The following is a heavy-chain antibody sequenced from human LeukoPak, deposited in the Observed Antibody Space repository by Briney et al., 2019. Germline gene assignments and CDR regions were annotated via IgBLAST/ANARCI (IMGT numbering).Heavy chain of an antibody. Sequence: GGSLRLSCAASGFTFSSYSMNWVRQAPGKGLEWVSYISSSGATIYYADSVKGRFTMSRDNARNSLFLQMNSLRAEDTAVYYCASIVGYCSGGNCYSDYRGQGTLVTVSS. CDR1: GFTFSSYS. J-gene: IGHJ4*02. V-gene: IGHV3-48*01. CDR2: ISSSGATI. CDR3: ASIVGYCSGGNCYSDY. D-gene: IGHD2-15*01.